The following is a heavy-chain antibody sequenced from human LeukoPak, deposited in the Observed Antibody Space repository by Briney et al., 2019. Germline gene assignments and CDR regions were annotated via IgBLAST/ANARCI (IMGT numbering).Heavy chain of an antibody. D-gene: IGHD4-17*01. Sequence: SETLSLTCTVSGGSISSADYYWNWIRQPPGKGLEWIGYIYHSGSTFYNPSLKSRVSMSIDRSKNQFSLRLSSVTAADTAVYYCARAPYGDYVLDYWGQGTLVTVSS. CDR2: IYHSGST. V-gene: IGHV4-30-2*01. CDR1: GGSISSADYY. J-gene: IGHJ4*02. CDR3: ARAPYGDYVLDY.